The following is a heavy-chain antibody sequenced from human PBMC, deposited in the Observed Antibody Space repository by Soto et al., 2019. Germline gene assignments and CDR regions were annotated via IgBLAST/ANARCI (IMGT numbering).Heavy chain of an antibody. V-gene: IGHV3-23*01. Sequence: GGSLRLSCAASGFTFSTYAMSWVRQAPGKGLEWASSIVGSGGSTYYADSVKGRFTISRDNSKNTLYLQMNSLRAEDTAVYYCANPSGYCSSTSCPHFDYWGQGTLVTVSS. J-gene: IGHJ4*02. CDR1: GFTFSTYA. CDR3: ANPSGYCSSTSCPHFDY. D-gene: IGHD2-2*01. CDR2: IVGSGGST.